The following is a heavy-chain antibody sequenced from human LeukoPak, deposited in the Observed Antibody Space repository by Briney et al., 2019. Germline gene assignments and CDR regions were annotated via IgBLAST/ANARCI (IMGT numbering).Heavy chain of an antibody. Sequence: GESLKISSKGSGYSFTSYWIGWVRQMPGKGLEWMGIIYPGDSDTRYSPSFQGQVTISAATSIPTSYLPCNSPKASDTAMYYCARRGGTRGANDFWSGFDYWGQGTLVTVSS. V-gene: IGHV5-51*01. J-gene: IGHJ4*02. CDR1: GYSFTSYW. CDR2: IYPGDSDT. D-gene: IGHD3-3*01. CDR3: ARRGGTRGANDFWSGFDY.